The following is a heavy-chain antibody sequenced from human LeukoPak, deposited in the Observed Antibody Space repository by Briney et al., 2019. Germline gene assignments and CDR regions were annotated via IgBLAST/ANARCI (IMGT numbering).Heavy chain of an antibody. Sequence: SQTLSLTCAISGDSVSSNSAAWNWIRQSPSRGLERLGRTYYRAKWYNDYAVSVKSRITINPDTSKNQFSLQLNSVTPEDTAVYYCARDKDRSGWLSWEFDYWGQGTLVTVSS. CDR3: ARDKDRSGWLSWEFDY. CDR2: TYYRAKWYN. D-gene: IGHD6-19*01. CDR1: GDSVSSNSAA. J-gene: IGHJ4*02. V-gene: IGHV6-1*01.